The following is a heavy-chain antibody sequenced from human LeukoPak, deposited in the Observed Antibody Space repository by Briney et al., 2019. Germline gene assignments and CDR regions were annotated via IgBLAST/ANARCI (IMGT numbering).Heavy chain of an antibody. Sequence: PGGSLRLSCAASGFTFSSYEMNWVRQAPGKGLEWVSYNSSSGSTIYYADSVKGRFTISRDNAKNSLYLQMNSLRAEDTAVYYCAGAYDSIEDYWGQGTLVTVSS. CDR1: GFTFSSYE. D-gene: IGHD3-22*01. CDR2: NSSSGSTI. CDR3: AGAYDSIEDY. J-gene: IGHJ4*02. V-gene: IGHV3-48*03.